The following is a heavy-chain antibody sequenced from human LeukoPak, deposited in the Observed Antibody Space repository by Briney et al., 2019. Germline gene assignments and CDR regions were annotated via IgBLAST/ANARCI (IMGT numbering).Heavy chain of an antibody. D-gene: IGHD3-16*01. CDR2: IRNKANSYTT. J-gene: IGHJ4*02. CDR1: GFTFSDHY. V-gene: IGHV3-72*01. CDR3: TRDGGGTLDY. Sequence: GGSLRLSCAASGFTFSDHYIDWVRQAPGKGLEWVGRIRNKANSYTTEYAASVKGRFTVSRDDSKNSVYVQMNSLKTEDTAVYYCTRDGGGTLDYWGQGTLVTVSS.